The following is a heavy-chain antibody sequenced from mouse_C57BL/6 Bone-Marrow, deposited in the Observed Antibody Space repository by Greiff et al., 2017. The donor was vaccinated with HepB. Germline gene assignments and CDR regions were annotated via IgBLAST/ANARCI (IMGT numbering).Heavy chain of an antibody. D-gene: IGHD1-1*01. J-gene: IGHJ1*03. CDR2: IYPGSGST. Sequence: QVQLKQPGAELVKPGASVKMSCKASGYTFTSYWITWVKQRPGQGLEWIGDIYPGSGSTNYNEKFKSKATLTVDTSSSTAYMQLSSLTSEDSAVYYCARGDTTVVYFDVWGTGTTVTVSS. CDR3: ARGDTTVVYFDV. CDR1: GYTFTSYW. V-gene: IGHV1-55*01.